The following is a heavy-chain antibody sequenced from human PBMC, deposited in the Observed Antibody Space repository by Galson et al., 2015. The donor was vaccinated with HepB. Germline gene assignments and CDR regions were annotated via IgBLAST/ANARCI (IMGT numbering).Heavy chain of an antibody. V-gene: IGHV1-69*04. J-gene: IGHJ6*02. Sequence: SVKVSCKASGGTFSSYAISWVRQAPGQGLEWMGRIIPILGIANYAQKFQGRVTITADKSTSTAYMELSSLRSEDTAVYYCARLGYCSSTSCYYPHYYYYYGMDVWGQGTTVTVSS. CDR3: ARLGYCSSTSCYYPHYYYYYGMDV. CDR1: GGTFSSYA. CDR2: IIPILGIA. D-gene: IGHD2-2*01.